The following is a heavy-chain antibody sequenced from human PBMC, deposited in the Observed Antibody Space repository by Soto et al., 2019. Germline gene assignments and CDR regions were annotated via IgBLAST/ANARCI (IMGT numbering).Heavy chain of an antibody. CDR3: ARASVGLRYFDWLPFPYYFDY. CDR2: IYYSGST. CDR1: GGPISSYY. D-gene: IGHD3-9*01. V-gene: IGHV4-59*01. J-gene: IGHJ4*02. Sequence: PSETLSLTCTVSGGPISSYYWSWIRQPPGKGLEWIGYIYYSGSTNYNPSLKSRVTISVDTSKNQFSLKLSSVTAADTAVYYCARASVGLRYFDWLPFPYYFDYWGQGTLVTVSS.